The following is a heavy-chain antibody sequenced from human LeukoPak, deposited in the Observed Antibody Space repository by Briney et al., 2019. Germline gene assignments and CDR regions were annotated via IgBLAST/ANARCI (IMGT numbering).Heavy chain of an antibody. Sequence: SETLSLTCTVSGGSISTYYWNWIRQPPGKGLEWIGYIYSGGSTNYNPSLKSRLTISEDTSKTQFSLRLSSVTAADTAVYFCARAGSGWVLDYWGQGILVTVFS. V-gene: IGHV4-59*01. J-gene: IGHJ4*02. D-gene: IGHD6-19*01. CDR2: IYSGGST. CDR3: ARAGSGWVLDY. CDR1: GGSISTYY.